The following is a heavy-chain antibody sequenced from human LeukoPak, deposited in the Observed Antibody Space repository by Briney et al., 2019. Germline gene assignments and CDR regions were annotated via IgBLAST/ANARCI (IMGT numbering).Heavy chain of an antibody. J-gene: IGHJ4*02. CDR1: GGSISNYY. V-gene: IGHV4-59*08. CDR3: ARRRDLYNVFDF. CDR2: IYYSGST. Sequence: NTSETLSLTCTVSGGSISNYYWGWIRQPPGKGLECIGNIYYSGSTNYNPSLKSRVTISVDTSKNQFSLKLSSVTAADTAVYYCARRRDLYNVFDFWGQGTLVTVSS. D-gene: IGHD1-1*01.